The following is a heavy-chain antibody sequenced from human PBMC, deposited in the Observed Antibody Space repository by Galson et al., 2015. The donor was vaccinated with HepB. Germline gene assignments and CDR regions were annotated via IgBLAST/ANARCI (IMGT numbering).Heavy chain of an antibody. CDR3: VRPRVTETTSAFDN. D-gene: IGHD1-7*01. CDR1: GGTFSRYA. V-gene: IGHV1-69*06. J-gene: IGHJ3*02. Sequence: SVKVSCKASGGTFSRYAISWVRQAPGQGLEWMGGIIPIFGTATYAQKFQGRVTITADKSTTIAYMKMSSLRSEDTAVYYCVRPRVTETTSAFDNLGPGTIVTASS. CDR2: IIPIFGTA.